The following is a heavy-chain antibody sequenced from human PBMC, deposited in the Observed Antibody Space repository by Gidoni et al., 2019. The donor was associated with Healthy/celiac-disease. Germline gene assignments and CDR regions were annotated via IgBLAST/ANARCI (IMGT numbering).Heavy chain of an antibody. J-gene: IGHJ6*02. CDR2: IYYSGST. Sequence: QVQLQESGPGLAKPSETLSLTRAVSGGSISSYSWSWIRQPPGKGLELIGYIYYSGSTNYNPSLKSRVTISVDTYKNQFSLKLSSVTAADTAVYYCASGASPTSYYGMDVWGQGTTVTVSS. V-gene: IGHV4-59*08. D-gene: IGHD4-4*01. CDR3: ASGASPTSYYGMDV. CDR1: GGSISSYS.